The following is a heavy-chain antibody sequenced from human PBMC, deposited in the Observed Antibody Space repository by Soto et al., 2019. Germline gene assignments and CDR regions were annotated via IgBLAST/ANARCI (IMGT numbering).Heavy chain of an antibody. CDR2: IIPIFGTA. Sequence: SVKVSCKASGGTFSSYAISWVRQAPGQGLEWMGGIIPIFGTANYAQKFQGRVTITADESTSTAYLQMDSLKAEDTAVYFCTRGNLLRGELLPALLDHWGQGTLVTVSS. CDR1: GGTFSSYA. CDR3: TRGNLLRGELLPALLDH. D-gene: IGHD3-16*01. V-gene: IGHV1-69*13. J-gene: IGHJ4*02.